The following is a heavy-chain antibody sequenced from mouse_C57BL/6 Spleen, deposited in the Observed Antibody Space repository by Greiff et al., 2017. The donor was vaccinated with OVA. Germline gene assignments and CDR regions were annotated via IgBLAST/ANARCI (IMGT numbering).Heavy chain of an antibody. Sequence: QVQLQQPGTELVKPGASVKLSCKASGYTFTSYWMHWVKQRPGQGLEWIGNINPSNGGTNYNEKFKSKATLTVDKSSSTAYMQLSSLTSEDSAVYDCAVSLTGGYYFDYWGQGTTLTVSS. CDR1: GYTFTSYW. CDR2: INPSNGGT. CDR3: AVSLTGGYYFDY. J-gene: IGHJ2*01. V-gene: IGHV1-53*01. D-gene: IGHD4-1*01.